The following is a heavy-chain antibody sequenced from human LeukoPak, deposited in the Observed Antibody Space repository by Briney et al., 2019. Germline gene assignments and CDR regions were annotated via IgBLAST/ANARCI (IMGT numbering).Heavy chain of an antibody. CDR2: IWYDGTNE. CDR3: VRDLDQNDFWSGYWPDTFDT. D-gene: IGHD3-3*01. J-gene: IGHJ3*02. V-gene: IGHV3-33*01. CDR1: GFTFSDYG. Sequence: PGRSLRLSCAASGFTFSDYGMHWVRQAPGKGLEWVAVIWYDGTNEYYADSVRGRFIISRDNSRNTLYLQMSSLTAEDTAVYYCVRDLDQNDFWSGYWPDTFDTWGQGTKVFVSS.